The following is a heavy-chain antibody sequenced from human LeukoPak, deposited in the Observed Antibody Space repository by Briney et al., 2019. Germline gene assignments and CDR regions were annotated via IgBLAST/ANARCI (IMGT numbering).Heavy chain of an antibody. CDR3: ARGFSQYYFDY. CDR2: INQDGTEK. CDR1: GFTFSSYW. J-gene: IGHJ4*02. V-gene: IGHV3-7*01. D-gene: IGHD3-3*01. Sequence: GGSLRLSCAASGFTFSSYWMSWVRQAPGKGLEWVANINQDGTEKYYVDSVKGRFTIFRDNAKNSLYLQMNSLRAEDTAVYYCARGFSQYYFDYWGQGTLVTVSS.